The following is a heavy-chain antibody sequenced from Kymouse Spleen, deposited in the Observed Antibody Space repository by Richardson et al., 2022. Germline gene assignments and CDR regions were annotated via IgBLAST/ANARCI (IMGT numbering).Heavy chain of an antibody. CDR3: ARGPLRFLEWLSPFDY. CDR2: IWYDGSNK. V-gene: IGHV3-33*01. CDR1: GFTFSSYG. D-gene: IGHD3-3*01. J-gene: IGHJ4*02. Sequence: QVQLVESGGGVVQPGRSLRLSCAASGFTFSSYGMHWVRQAPGKGLEWVAVIWYDGSNKYYADSVKGRFTISRDNSKNTLYLQMNSLRAEDTAVYYCARGPLRFLEWLSPFDYWGQGTLVTVSS.